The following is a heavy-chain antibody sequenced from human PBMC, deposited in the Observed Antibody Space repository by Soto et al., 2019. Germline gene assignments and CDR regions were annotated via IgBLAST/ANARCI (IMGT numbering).Heavy chain of an antibody. CDR3: GTVFEH. CDR2: VDSDWRGT. CDR1: GITFTNYW. Sequence: EVQLVESGGGSVQPGGSLRLSCVASGITFTNYWMHWVRQVPGKGLVWVARVDSDWRGTSYADFVKGRFTISRDNAKNTLYLQMNSLRVEDTAMYYCGTVFEHWGQGIPVTVSP. V-gene: IGHV3-74*01. J-gene: IGHJ4*02.